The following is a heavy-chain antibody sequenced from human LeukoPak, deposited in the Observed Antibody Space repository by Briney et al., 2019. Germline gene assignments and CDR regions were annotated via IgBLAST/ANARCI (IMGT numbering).Heavy chain of an antibody. Sequence: ASVKVSCKASGYTFTSYGISWVRQAPGQGLELMGWISAYNGNTNYAQKLQGRVTMTTDTSTSTAYMELRSLRSDDTAVYYCARASVWGSYRYREGYYFDYWGQGTLVTVSS. V-gene: IGHV1-18*01. J-gene: IGHJ4*02. CDR3: ARASVWGSYRYREGYYFDY. D-gene: IGHD3-16*02. CDR1: GYTFTSYG. CDR2: ISAYNGNT.